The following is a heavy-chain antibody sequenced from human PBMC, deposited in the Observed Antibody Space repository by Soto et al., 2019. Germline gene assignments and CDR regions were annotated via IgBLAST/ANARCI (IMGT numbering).Heavy chain of an antibody. V-gene: IGHV4-39*01. J-gene: IGHJ4*02. CDR1: GGSISSSSYY. Sequence: SETLSLTCTVSGGSISSSSYYWGWIRQPPGKGLEWIGSIYYSGSTYYNPSLKSRVTISVDTSKNQFSLKLSSVIAADTAVYYCARHYGSGSYYFDYWGQGTLVTVSS. CDR2: IYYSGST. CDR3: ARHYGSGSYYFDY. D-gene: IGHD3-10*01.